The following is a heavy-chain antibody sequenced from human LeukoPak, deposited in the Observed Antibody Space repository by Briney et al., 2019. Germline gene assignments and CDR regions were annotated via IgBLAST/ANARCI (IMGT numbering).Heavy chain of an antibody. Sequence: GRSLRLSCAASGLTFSSYAMHWVRQAPGKGLEWVASISYDGSERYYADSVKGRFTISRDNSKNTLYLQMNSLRAEDTALYYCAKGAVAGTGGDYWGQGALVTVSS. D-gene: IGHD6-19*01. J-gene: IGHJ4*02. CDR2: ISYDGSER. CDR3: AKGAVAGTGGDY. CDR1: GLTFSSYA. V-gene: IGHV3-30*18.